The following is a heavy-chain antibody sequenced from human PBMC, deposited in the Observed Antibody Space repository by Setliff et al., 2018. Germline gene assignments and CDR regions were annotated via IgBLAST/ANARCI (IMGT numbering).Heavy chain of an antibody. CDR2: ISYDGSNK. V-gene: IGHV3-30-3*01. J-gene: IGHJ3*02. CDR3: VREMRVKVDYPVAFDI. CDR1: GFTFSSYA. D-gene: IGHD5-12*01. Sequence: GGSLRLSCAASGFTFSSYAMRWVRQAPGKGLEWVAVISYDGSNKYYADSVKGRFTISRDNSKNTLYLQMNSLRAEDTAVYYCVREMRVKVDYPVAFDIWGQGTMVTVSS.